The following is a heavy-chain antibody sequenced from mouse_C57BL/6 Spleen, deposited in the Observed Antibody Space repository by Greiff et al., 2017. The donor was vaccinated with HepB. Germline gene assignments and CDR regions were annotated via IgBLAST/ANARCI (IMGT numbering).Heavy chain of an antibody. CDR1: GYTFTSYW. Sequence: QVQLQQPGAELVRPGTSVKLSCKASGYTFTSYWMHWVKQRPGQGLEWIGVIDPSDSYTNYNQKFKGKATLTVDTSSSTAYMQLSSLTSEDSADYYCRRSILRRYGMDYWGQGTSVTVSS. V-gene: IGHV1-59*01. D-gene: IGHD1-1*02. CDR2: IDPSDSYT. CDR3: RRSILRRYGMDY. J-gene: IGHJ4*01.